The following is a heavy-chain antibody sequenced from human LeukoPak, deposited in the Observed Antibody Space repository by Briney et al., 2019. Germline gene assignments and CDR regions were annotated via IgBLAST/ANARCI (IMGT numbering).Heavy chain of an antibody. V-gene: IGHV4-59*01. D-gene: IGHD3-22*01. Sequence: TSETLSLTCTVSGGSISSYYWSWIRQPPGKGLEWIGYIYYSGSTNYNPSLKSRVTISVDTSKKQFSLKVRSVTAADPAVYYCARRDSPFDLWGRGTLVTVS. CDR1: GGSISSYY. CDR2: IYYSGST. J-gene: IGHJ2*01. CDR3: ARRDSPFDL.